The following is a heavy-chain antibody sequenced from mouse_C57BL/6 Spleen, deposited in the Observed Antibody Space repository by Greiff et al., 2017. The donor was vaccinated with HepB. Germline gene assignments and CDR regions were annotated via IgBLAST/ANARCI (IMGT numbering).Heavy chain of an antibody. J-gene: IGHJ1*03. Sequence: QVQLQQPGAELVMPGASVKLSCKASGYTFTSYWMHWVKQRPGQGLEWIGEIDPSDSYTNYNQKFKGKSTLTVDKSSSTAYMQLSSLTSEDSAVYYCARADYYGSSYRYFDGWGTGTTVTVSS. D-gene: IGHD1-1*01. CDR3: ARADYYGSSYRYFDG. CDR1: GYTFTSYW. CDR2: IDPSDSYT. V-gene: IGHV1-69*01.